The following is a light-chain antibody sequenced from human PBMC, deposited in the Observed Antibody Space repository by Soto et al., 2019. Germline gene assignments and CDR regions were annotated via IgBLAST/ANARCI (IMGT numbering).Light chain of an antibody. V-gene: IGLV2-8*01. Sequence: QSVPTQPPSASGSPGQSVTFSCTGTSSDVGGYNYVSWYQQYPGKAPKLMIYEVYKRPSGVPDRFSGSKSGNTASLTVSGLQPEDEADYYCSAYAGSSTWVFGGGTKQIVL. CDR1: SSDVGGYNY. CDR2: EVY. J-gene: IGLJ2*01. CDR3: SAYAGSSTWV.